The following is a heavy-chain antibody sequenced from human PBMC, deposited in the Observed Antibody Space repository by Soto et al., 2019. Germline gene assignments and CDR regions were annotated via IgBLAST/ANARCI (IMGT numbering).Heavy chain of an antibody. V-gene: IGHV1-46*01. Sequence: GAPGKVSSEASGYSFWSYYMHCVRLAPGQGLEWMGIINPSGGSTSYAQKFQGRVTMTRDTSTSTVYMELSSLRSEDTAVYYCARARIMTTVTTVFGYWGQGTLVTISS. CDR3: ARARIMTTVTTVFGY. CDR2: INPSGGST. D-gene: IGHD4-4*01. J-gene: IGHJ4*02. CDR1: GYSFWSYY.